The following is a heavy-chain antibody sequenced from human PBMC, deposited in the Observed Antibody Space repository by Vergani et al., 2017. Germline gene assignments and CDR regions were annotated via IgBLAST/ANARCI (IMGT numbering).Heavy chain of an antibody. J-gene: IGHJ3*01. CDR1: GASINNNFYY. Sequence: QVQLQESGPGLVKPSQTLSLTCTVSGASINNNFYYWHWIRQPAWTGLEWIGRIYVSAITDYNSSLQSRVSMSVDTSKNQFSLTLTSVTAADTAVYYCARDNKQLRPRACVLWAQGKMVTVSS. D-gene: IGHD4-23*01. CDR2: IYVSAIT. CDR3: ARDNKQLRPRACVL. V-gene: IGHV4-61*02.